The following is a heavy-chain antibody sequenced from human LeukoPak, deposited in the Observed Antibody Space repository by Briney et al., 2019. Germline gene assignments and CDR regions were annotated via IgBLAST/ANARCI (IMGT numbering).Heavy chain of an antibody. V-gene: IGHV3-48*03. Sequence: PGGALSLSCPASVCTFSSYEMNWVRQAAGKGLEGVSYISSSGSTIYYVDSVKGRFTISRDNTKNSLYLQMNSLRAEDTAVYYCARDPKGYEQGYWGQGTLVTVSS. CDR3: ARDPKGYEQGY. CDR1: VCTFSSYE. D-gene: IGHD5-12*01. J-gene: IGHJ4*02. CDR2: ISSSGSTI.